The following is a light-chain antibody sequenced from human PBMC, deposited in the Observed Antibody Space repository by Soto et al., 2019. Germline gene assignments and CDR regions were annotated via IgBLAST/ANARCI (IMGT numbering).Light chain of an antibody. CDR1: QSVSSK. V-gene: IGKV3-15*01. CDR3: QQYNNWPGT. CDR2: GAS. J-gene: IGKJ1*01. Sequence: EIVLTQSPGTLSVSPGERATLSCRASQSVSSKLAWYHQKPGQAPRLLFYGASTGATGMPARFSGSGSETEFTPTISSLQSEDFAVYYCQQYNNWPGTFGQGTKVEIK.